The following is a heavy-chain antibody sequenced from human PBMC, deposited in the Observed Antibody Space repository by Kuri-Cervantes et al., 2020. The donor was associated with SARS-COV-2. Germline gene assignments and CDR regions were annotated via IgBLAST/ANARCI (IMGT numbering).Heavy chain of an antibody. Sequence: SVKVSCKASGYTFTSYDMHWVRQAPGQGLEWMGGIIPISGTANYAQKFQGRVTITADESTSTAYMELSSLRSEDTAVYYCARTAEYYDFWSGDQPGDYYYGMDVWGQGTTVTGSS. CDR2: IIPISGTA. V-gene: IGHV1-69*13. CDR1: GYTFTSYD. J-gene: IGHJ6*02. D-gene: IGHD3-3*01. CDR3: ARTAEYYDFWSGDQPGDYYYGMDV.